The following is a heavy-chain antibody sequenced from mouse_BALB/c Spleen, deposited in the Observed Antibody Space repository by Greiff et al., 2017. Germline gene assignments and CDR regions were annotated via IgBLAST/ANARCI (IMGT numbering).Heavy chain of an antibody. CDR1: GFSLTDYG. V-gene: IGHV2-6-5*01. J-gene: IGHJ1*01. CDR3: AKHDITTATGWYFDV. D-gene: IGHD1-2*01. CDR2: IWGGGST. Sequence: VMLVESGPGLVAPSQSLSITCTVSGFSLTDYGVSWIRQPPGKGLEWLGVIWGGGSTYYNSALKSRLSISKDNSKSQVFLKMNSLQTDDTAMYYCAKHDITTATGWYFDVWGAGTTVTVSS.